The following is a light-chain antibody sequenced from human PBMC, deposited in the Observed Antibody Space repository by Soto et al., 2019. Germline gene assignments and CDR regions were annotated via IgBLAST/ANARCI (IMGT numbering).Light chain of an antibody. Sequence: QSVRTQPPSASGSPGQSVTISCTGTSSDVGGYNYVSWYQQHPGKAPKLMIYEVSKRPSGVPDRFSGSKSGNTASLTVSGLQAEDEADYYCSSYAGSPRLGTGTKVTV. CDR3: SSYAGSPR. J-gene: IGLJ1*01. V-gene: IGLV2-8*01. CDR2: EVS. CDR1: SSDVGGYNY.